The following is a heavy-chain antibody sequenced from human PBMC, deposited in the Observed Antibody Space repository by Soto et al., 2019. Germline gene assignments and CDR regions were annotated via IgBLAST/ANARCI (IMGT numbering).Heavy chain of an antibody. V-gene: IGHV4-31*03. CDR2: IYYSGDT. D-gene: IGHD4-17*01. CDR3: AREVSMTKTRRYVHSGMDV. J-gene: IGHJ6*02. Sequence: PSETLSLTCTVSGGSISSGGHYWSWIRQHPGKGLEWIGYIYYSGDTYYNPSLKSRVTISVDTSKNQFSLKLSAVTAADTAAYFCAREVSMTKTRRYVHSGMDVWGQGTTVTVS. CDR1: GGSISSGGHY.